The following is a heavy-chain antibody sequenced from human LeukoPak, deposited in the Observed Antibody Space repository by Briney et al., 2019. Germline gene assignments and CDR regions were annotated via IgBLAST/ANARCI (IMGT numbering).Heavy chain of an antibody. CDR2: ISAYKGNT. V-gene: IGHV1-18*01. D-gene: IGHD2-8*01. CDR1: GYMFTSYG. Sequence: ASVKVSCKASGYMFTSYGITWVRQAPGQGLEWMGWISAYKGNTNYAQKVQGRVTMTTDTSTSTAYMELRSLRSEDTAVYYCARDRRGLSYGVCYPNYWGQGTLVTVSS. J-gene: IGHJ4*02. CDR3: ARDRRGLSYGVCYPNY.